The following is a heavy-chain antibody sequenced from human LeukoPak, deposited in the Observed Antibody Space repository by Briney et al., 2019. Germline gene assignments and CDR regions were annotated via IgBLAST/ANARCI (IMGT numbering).Heavy chain of an antibody. Sequence: ETLSLTCTVSGGSISSYYWSWIRQPPGKGLEWIGYIYYSGSTNYNPSLKSRVTISVDTSKNQFSLKLSSVTAADTAVYYCARLVPSGSYSIDYWGQGTLVTVSS. CDR1: GGSISSYY. D-gene: IGHD3-10*01. J-gene: IGHJ4*02. V-gene: IGHV4-59*08. CDR3: ARLVPSGSYSIDY. CDR2: IYYSGST.